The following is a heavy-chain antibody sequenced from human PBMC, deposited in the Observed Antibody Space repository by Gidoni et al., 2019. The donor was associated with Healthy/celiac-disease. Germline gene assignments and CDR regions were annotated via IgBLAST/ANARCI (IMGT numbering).Heavy chain of an antibody. Sequence: EVQLVESGGGLVQPGGSLRLSCAASGFTFSRDSRNWVRQAPGKGLEWVSYISSSSSTIYYADSVKGRFTISRDNAKNSLYLQMNSLRAEDTAVYYCARDLDPYYGGNSHLDYWGQGTLVTVSS. CDR2: ISSSSSTI. V-gene: IGHV3-48*01. J-gene: IGHJ4*02. CDR1: GFTFSRDS. D-gene: IGHD4-17*01. CDR3: ARDLDPYYGGNSHLDY.